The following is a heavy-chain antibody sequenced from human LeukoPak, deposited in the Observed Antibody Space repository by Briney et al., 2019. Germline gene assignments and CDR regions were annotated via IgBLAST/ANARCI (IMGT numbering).Heavy chain of an antibody. V-gene: IGHV4-59*01. CDR3: ARLGYSSSWFYFDY. J-gene: IGHJ4*02. CDR1: GGSISSYY. CDR2: IYYSGST. Sequence: PSETLSLTCTVSGGSISSYYWRWIRQPPRKGLEWIGYIYYSGSTNYNPSLKSRVTISVDTSKNQFSLKLSSVTAADTAVYYCARLGYSSSWFYFDYWGQGTLVTVSS. D-gene: IGHD6-13*01.